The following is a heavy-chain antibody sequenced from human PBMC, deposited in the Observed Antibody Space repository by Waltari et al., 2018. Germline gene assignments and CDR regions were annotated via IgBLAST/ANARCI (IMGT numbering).Heavy chain of an antibody. CDR3: TREGYDSHLHDDAFDI. D-gene: IGHD1-1*01. Sequence: QVQLVQSGAEVKKPGASVKVSCKASGYTFTSYDINWVRQATGQGLEWMGWMNPNSGNTGYAQKFQGRVTITRNTPISTAYMELSSLRSEDTAVYYCTREGYDSHLHDDAFDIWGQGTMVTVSS. CDR2: MNPNSGNT. J-gene: IGHJ3*02. CDR1: GYTFTSYD. V-gene: IGHV1-8*03.